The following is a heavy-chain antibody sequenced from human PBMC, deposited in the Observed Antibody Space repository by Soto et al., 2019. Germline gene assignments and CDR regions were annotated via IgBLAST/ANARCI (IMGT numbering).Heavy chain of an antibody. CDR3: AREGPLGYGDYCEYFQH. J-gene: IGHJ1*01. V-gene: IGHV1-46*03. CDR1: GYTFTSYY. D-gene: IGHD4-17*01. Sequence: ASVKVSCKASGYTFTSYYMHWVRQAPRQGLEWMGIINPSGGSTSYAQKFQGRVTMTRDTSTSTVYMELSSLRSEDTAVYYCAREGPLGYGDYCEYFQHWGQGTLVTVSS. CDR2: INPSGGST.